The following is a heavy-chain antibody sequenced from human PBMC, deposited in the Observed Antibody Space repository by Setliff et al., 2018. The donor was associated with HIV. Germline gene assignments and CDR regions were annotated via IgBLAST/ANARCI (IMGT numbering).Heavy chain of an antibody. CDR1: GFTFSSYS. Sequence: GGSLRLSCAASGFTFSSYSMNWVRQTPGKGLEWVSYISSSDTTIYYADSVKGRFTISRGNSKNTLYLQMSSLRAEDAAVYYCVKARVDGDYYYYYYMDVWGKGTTVTVSS. D-gene: IGHD4-17*01. CDR3: VKARVDGDYYYYYYMDV. CDR2: ISSSDTTI. J-gene: IGHJ6*03. V-gene: IGHV3-48*01.